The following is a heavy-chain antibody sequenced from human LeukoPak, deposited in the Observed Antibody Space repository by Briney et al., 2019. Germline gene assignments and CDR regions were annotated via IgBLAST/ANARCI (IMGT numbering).Heavy chain of an antibody. CDR2: INWNGGST. Sequence: GGSLRLSCAASGFTFDDYGMSWVRQAPGKGLEWVSGINWNGGSTGYADSVKGRFTISRDNAKNSLYLQMNSLRAEDTALYYCARAERYSGSCGPFDLWGRGTLVTVSS. V-gene: IGHV3-20*04. D-gene: IGHD1-26*01. J-gene: IGHJ2*01. CDR1: GFTFDDYG. CDR3: ARAERYSGSCGPFDL.